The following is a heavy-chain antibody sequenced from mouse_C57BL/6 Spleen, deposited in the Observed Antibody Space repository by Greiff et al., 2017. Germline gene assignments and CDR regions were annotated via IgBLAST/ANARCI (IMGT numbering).Heavy chain of an antibody. Sequence: EVQLVESGGGLVQPGGSLKLSCAASGFTFSDYYMYWVRQTPEKRLEWVAYISNGGGSTYYPDTVKGRFTISRDNAKNTLYLQMSRLKSEDTAMYYCARNSNGSWFAYWGQGTLVTVSA. CDR1: GFTFSDYY. CDR2: ISNGGGST. CDR3: ARNSNGSWFAY. J-gene: IGHJ3*01. V-gene: IGHV5-12*01. D-gene: IGHD2-5*01.